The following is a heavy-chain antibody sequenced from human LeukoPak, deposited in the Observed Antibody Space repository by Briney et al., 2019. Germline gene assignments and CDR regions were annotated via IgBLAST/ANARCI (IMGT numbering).Heavy chain of an antibody. J-gene: IGHJ3*02. CDR2: IYSSGST. D-gene: IGHD3-10*01. Sequence: KSSETLSLTCAVYGESFSGYYWSWIRQPPGKALEWVGSIYSSGSTYYNSSLQSRVIIIIDTPKNPFSLTLSSVTAADTAVYYCARSDGYGLVDIWGQGTMVTVSS. V-gene: IGHV4-34*01. CDR1: GESFSGYY. CDR3: ARSDGYGLVDI.